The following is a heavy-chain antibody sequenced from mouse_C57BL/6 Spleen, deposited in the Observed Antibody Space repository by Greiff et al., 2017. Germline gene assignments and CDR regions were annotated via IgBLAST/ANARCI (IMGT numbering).Heavy chain of an antibody. CDR3: ARRGYFYAMDY. J-gene: IGHJ4*01. D-gene: IGHD2-3*01. Sequence: QVQLQQPGAELVRPGTSVKLSCKASGYTFTSYWMHWVKQRPGQGLEWIGVIDPSDSYTNYNQKVKGKATLTVDTSSSTAYMQLSSLTSEDSAVYYCARRGYFYAMDYWGQGTSVTVSS. CDR2: IDPSDSYT. V-gene: IGHV1-59*01. CDR1: GYTFTSYW.